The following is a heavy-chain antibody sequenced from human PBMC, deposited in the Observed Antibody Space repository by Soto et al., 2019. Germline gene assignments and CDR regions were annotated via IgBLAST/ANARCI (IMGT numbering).Heavy chain of an antibody. CDR1: GGSFTSNNW. J-gene: IGHJ4*02. CDR2: IYRTGST. D-gene: IGHD1-7*01. CDR3: ASRDPGTSVDY. V-gene: IGHV4-4*02. Sequence: NPSETLSLTCAVAGGSFTSNNWWTGGRQPPGQGLEWIGEIYRTGSTNYNPSLKSRVTISLDKSENQFSLKVTSLTAADTAVYYCASRDPGTSVDYWVQGTLVTVSS.